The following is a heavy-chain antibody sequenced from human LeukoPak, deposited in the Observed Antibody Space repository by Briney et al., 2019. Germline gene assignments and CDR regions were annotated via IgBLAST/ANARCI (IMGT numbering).Heavy chain of an antibody. J-gene: IGHJ4*02. CDR3: AKDYGYSSSWYDY. V-gene: IGHV3-9*01. CDR2: ISWNSASV. CDR1: GFTFDDYG. Sequence: GRSLRLSCEASGFTFDDYGMHWVRQAPGKGLEWVSTISWNSASVGYVDSVKGRFTISRDNAKKTLYLQMNSLRPEDTALYYCAKDYGYSSSWYDYWGQGTLVTVPS. D-gene: IGHD6-13*01.